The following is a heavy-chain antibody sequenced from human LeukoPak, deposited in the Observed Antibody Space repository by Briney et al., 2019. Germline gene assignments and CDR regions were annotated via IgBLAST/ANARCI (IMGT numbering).Heavy chain of an antibody. Sequence: PGGSLRLSCAASGFTFSSYAMHWVRQAPGKGLEWVAVIPYDGSNKYYADSVKGRFTVSRDNSKNTLYLQMNSLRAEDTAVYYCARGGNYYDSSGSNYRLDYWGQGTLVTVSS. CDR1: GFTFSSYA. J-gene: IGHJ4*02. D-gene: IGHD3-22*01. CDR3: ARGGNYYDSSGSNYRLDY. V-gene: IGHV3-30*04. CDR2: IPYDGSNK.